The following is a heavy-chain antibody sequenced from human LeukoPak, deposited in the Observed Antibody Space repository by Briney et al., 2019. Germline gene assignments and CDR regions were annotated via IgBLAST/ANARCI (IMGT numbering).Heavy chain of an antibody. V-gene: IGHV4-59*01. CDR3: AKSVTPYYFDY. Sequence: SETLSLTCTVSGGTISSYYWSWIRQPPGKGLEWIGYIYYSGSTNYNPSLKSRVTISVDTSKNQFSLKLSSVTAADTAVYYCAKSVTPYYFDYWGQGTLVTVSS. CDR1: GGTISSYY. D-gene: IGHD4-17*01. CDR2: IYYSGST. J-gene: IGHJ4*02.